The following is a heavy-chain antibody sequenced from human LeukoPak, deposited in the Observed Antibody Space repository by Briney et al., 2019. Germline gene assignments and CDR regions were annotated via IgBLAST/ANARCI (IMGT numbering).Heavy chain of an antibody. D-gene: IGHD2-2*01. Sequence: SETLSLTCTVSGGSISSSSYYWGWIRQPPGKGLEWIGSIYYSGSTYYNPSLKSRVTISVDTSKNQFSLKLSSVTAADTAVYYCAGGDCSSTSCLPDYYYYYMDVWGKGTTVTVSS. V-gene: IGHV4-39*01. J-gene: IGHJ6*03. CDR2: IYYSGST. CDR1: GGSISSSSYY. CDR3: AGGDCSSTSCLPDYYYYYMDV.